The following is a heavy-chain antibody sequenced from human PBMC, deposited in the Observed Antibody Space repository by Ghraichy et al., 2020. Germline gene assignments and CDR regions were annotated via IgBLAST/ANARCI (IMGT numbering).Heavy chain of an antibody. J-gene: IGHJ4*02. V-gene: IGHV4-59*01. Sequence: SETLSLTCTVSGGSISSYYWRWIRQPPGKGLEWIGYIYYSGSTNYNPSLKSRVTISVDTSKNQFSLKLSSVTAADTAVYYCARVIPRGVILSRADYFDYWGQGTLVTVSS. D-gene: IGHD3-10*01. CDR1: GGSISSYY. CDR2: IYYSGST. CDR3: ARVIPRGVILSRADYFDY.